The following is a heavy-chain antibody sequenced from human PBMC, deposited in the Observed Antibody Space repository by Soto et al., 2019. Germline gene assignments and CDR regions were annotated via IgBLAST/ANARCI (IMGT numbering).Heavy chain of an antibody. J-gene: IGHJ4*02. CDR3: ARAPRYSSGWYSPSTYYFDY. CDR1: GGSFSSYA. V-gene: IGHV1-69*01. Sequence: QVQLVQSGAEVKKPGSSVKVSCKASGGSFSSYAISWVRQAPGQGLEWMGGIIPIFGIANYAQKFQGRVTITADESTSTAYMELSSLRSEDTAVYYCARAPRYSSGWYSPSTYYFDYWGQGTLVTVSS. D-gene: IGHD6-19*01. CDR2: IIPIFGIA.